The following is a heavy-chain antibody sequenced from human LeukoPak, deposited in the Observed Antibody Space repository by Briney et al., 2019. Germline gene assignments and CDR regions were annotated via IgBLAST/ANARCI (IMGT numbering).Heavy chain of an antibody. CDR2: INPSDGAT. D-gene: IGHD3-10*01. CDR3: AREQGGGLSGRWGGLFASYYTYYYMDV. CDR1: GYTFNMYY. Sequence: WASVKVSCKASGYTFNMYYMHWVRQAPGQGLEWVGMINPSDGATTYAQKFQGRIIMTRDISTTTVYIDLRSLTSKDTAVYFRAREQGGGLSGRWGGLFASYYTYYYMDVWGRGTTVTVSS. V-gene: IGHV1-46*02. J-gene: IGHJ6*03.